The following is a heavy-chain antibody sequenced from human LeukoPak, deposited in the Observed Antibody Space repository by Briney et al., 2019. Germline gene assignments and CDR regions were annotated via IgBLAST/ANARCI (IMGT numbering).Heavy chain of an antibody. Sequence: GGSLRLSCAASGFTFSSYAMSWVRQAPGKGLEWVSFISGGGDDKYYADSVRGRFTMSRDNSKNTLFSQMNSLRGEDTAVYYCAKEGSYSGSRFDYWGQGSLVTVSS. CDR3: AKEGSYSGSRFDY. CDR2: ISGGGDDK. CDR1: GFTFSSYA. D-gene: IGHD1-26*01. J-gene: IGHJ4*02. V-gene: IGHV3-23*01.